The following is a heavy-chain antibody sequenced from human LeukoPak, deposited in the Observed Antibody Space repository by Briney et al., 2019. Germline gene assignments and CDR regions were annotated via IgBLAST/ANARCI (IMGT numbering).Heavy chain of an antibody. J-gene: IGHJ1*01. CDR3: ASSPMCGSCYSSAEYFQH. V-gene: IGHV1-69*13. Sequence: ASVKVSCKASGGTFSSYAISWVRQAPGQGLEWMGGIIPIFGTANYAQKFQGRVTITADESTSTAYMELSSLRSEDTAVYYCASSPMCGSCYSSAEYFQHWGQGTLVTVSS. D-gene: IGHD2-15*01. CDR2: IIPIFGTA. CDR1: GGTFSSYA.